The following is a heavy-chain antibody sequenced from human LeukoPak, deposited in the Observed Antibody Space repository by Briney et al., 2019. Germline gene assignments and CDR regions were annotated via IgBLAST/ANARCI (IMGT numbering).Heavy chain of an antibody. V-gene: IGHV3-23*01. Sequence: GGSLRLSCVASGFTFSSYGMSWVRQAPGKGLEWVSGISGSGVSTYYADSVKGRFTISRDNSKNTLYLQMNSLRAEDTAVYYCAKDRVSSGYDSDYWGQGTLVTVSS. CDR3: AKDRVSSGYDSDY. CDR2: ISGSGVST. CDR1: GFTFSSYG. J-gene: IGHJ4*02. D-gene: IGHD3-22*01.